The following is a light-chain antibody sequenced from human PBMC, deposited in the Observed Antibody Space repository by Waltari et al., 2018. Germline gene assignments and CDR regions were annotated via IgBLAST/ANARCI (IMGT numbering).Light chain of an antibody. V-gene: IGKV3-11*01. CDR3: QQRVHWPMYT. J-gene: IGKJ2*01. CDR2: DAS. Sequence: EIVLTQSPPTLSLSPGERATLSCRASQGVSNYLACYQQRPGQAPGAPLYDASSRATAIPTRFSGSGSGKDFTLTISSLQPEDSAVYYCQQRVHWPMYTFGQGPKLDIK. CDR1: QGVSNY.